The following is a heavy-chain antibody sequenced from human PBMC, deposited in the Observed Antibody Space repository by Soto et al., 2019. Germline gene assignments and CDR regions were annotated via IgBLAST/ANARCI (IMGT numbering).Heavy chain of an antibody. CDR3: ARSPLAVAAQFDP. V-gene: IGHV4-31*03. CDR1: DDSINSDKYY. J-gene: IGHJ5*02. CDR2: IYYRGST. D-gene: IGHD6-19*01. Sequence: SETLSLTCSVSDDSINSDKYYWGWIRQHPGKGLEWIGYIYYRGSTYYNPSLKSRVTISVDKSKNQFSLKLSSVTAADTAVYYCARSPLAVAAQFDPWGQGTLVTVSS.